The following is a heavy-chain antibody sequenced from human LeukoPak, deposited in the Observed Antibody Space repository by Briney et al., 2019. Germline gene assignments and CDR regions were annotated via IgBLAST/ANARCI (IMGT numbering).Heavy chain of an antibody. V-gene: IGHV3-23*01. D-gene: IGHD2-15*01. Sequence: GGSLRLSCAASGFTFSSYAMSWVRQAPGKGLEWVSAISGSGGSTYYADSVKGRFTISRDNSKNTLYLQMNSLRAEDTAVYYCAKQALGGFGRVPHAFDSWGQGTMVTVSS. CDR1: GFTFSSYA. J-gene: IGHJ3*02. CDR3: AKQALGGFGRVPHAFDS. CDR2: ISGSGGST.